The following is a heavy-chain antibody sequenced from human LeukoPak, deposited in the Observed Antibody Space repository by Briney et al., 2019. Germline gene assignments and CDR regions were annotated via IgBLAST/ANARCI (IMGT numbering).Heavy chain of an antibody. CDR3: AREAAAGGKSNNWFDP. CDR2: IYYSGST. V-gene: IGHV4-31*03. J-gene: IGHJ5*02. Sequence: PSQTLSLTCTVSGGPISSGGYYWRWIRQHPGKGLEWIGYIYYSGSTYYNPSLKSRVTISVDTSKNQFSLKLSSVTAADTAVYYCAREAAAGGKSNNWFDPWGQGTLVTVSS. CDR1: GGPISSGGYY. D-gene: IGHD6-13*01.